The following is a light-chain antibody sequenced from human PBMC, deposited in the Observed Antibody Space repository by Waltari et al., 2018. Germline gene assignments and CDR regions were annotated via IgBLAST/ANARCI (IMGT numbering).Light chain of an antibody. CDR1: QSVSSS. Sequence: EIVLTQSPATLSLSPGERATLSCRASQSVSSSLAWYQQKPGQAPRLLIYAASTRATGIPARFSGSGSGTDFTLTISSLEPEDFAVYYCQQRSNWPRTFGQGTKVEIK. J-gene: IGKJ1*01. CDR3: QQRSNWPRT. CDR2: AAS. V-gene: IGKV3-11*01.